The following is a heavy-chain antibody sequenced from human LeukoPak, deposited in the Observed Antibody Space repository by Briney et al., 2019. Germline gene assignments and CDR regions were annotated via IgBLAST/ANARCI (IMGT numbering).Heavy chain of an antibody. CDR1: GASISRDN. D-gene: IGHD3-22*01. V-gene: IGHV4-59*01. Sequence: SETLSLTCTVSGASISRDNWKWVRETQGKGVEWVGHVYHSGSTNYNPSLKGRVTISVDTSKNQFSLKLSSVTAADTAVYYCARAGNYYYSSGYYSHFDYWGQGTLVTVSS. CDR3: ARAGNYYYSSGYYSHFDY. CDR2: VYHSGST. J-gene: IGHJ4*02.